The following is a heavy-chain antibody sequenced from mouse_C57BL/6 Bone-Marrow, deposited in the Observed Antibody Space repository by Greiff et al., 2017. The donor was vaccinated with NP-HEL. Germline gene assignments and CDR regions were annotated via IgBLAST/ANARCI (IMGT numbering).Heavy chain of an antibody. Sequence: VQLQQPGAELVRPGTSVKLSCKASGYTFTSYWMHWVKQRPGQGLEWIGVIDPSDSYTNYNQKFKGKATLTVDTSSSTAYMQLSSLTSEDSAVYYCARKTQLRHLDYWGQGTTLTVSS. D-gene: IGHD3-2*02. J-gene: IGHJ2*01. CDR1: GYTFTSYW. CDR2: IDPSDSYT. CDR3: ARKTQLRHLDY. V-gene: IGHV1-59*01.